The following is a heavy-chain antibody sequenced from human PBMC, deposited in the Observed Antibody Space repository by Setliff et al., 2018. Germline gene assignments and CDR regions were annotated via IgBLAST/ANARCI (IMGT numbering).Heavy chain of an antibody. CDR2: MYYSGSN. J-gene: IGHJ5*01. D-gene: IGHD1-26*01. CDR3: ARSYHLVLTNWFDA. CDR1: GDSINRSGYY. V-gene: IGHV4-39*07. Sequence: SETLSLTCNVSGDSINRSGYYWGWIRQPPGKGLEWIGSMYYSGSNDYNPSLKSRVTISLDTSKIQFSLRLTSVTAADTAVYYWARSYHLVLTNWFDAWGHGTLVTVSS.